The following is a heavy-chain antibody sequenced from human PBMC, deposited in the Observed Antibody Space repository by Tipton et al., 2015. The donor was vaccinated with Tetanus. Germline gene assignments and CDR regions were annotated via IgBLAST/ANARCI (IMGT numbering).Heavy chain of an antibody. Sequence: QVQLVQSGAEVKPSEAVSLTCSVSGGSINSGTYSWSWIRQPPGKGLEWIAYIFHSGSTNYSPSLKSRVAISMDTSKNQISLKLSSVTAADTAVYYCARRSYCSSSRCFDAFDLWGQGTMVTVSS. D-gene: IGHD2-2*01. CDR3: ARRSYCSSSRCFDAFDL. CDR2: IFHSGST. CDR1: GGSINSGTYS. J-gene: IGHJ3*01. V-gene: IGHV4-61*01.